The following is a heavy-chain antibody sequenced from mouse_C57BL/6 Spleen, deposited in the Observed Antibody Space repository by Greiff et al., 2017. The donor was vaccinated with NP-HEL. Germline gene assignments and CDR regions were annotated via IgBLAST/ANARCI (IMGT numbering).Heavy chain of an antibody. CDR2: IYPGNSDT. V-gene: IGHV1-5*01. Sequence: EVQLQQSGTVLARPGASVKMSCKTSGYTFTSYWMHWVKQRPGQGLEWIGAIYPGNSDTSYNQKFKGKAKLTAVTSASTAYMELSSLTNEDSAVYYCTRFYDYDAYFDYWGQGTTLTVSS. J-gene: IGHJ2*01. CDR3: TRFYDYDAYFDY. CDR1: GYTFTSYW. D-gene: IGHD2-4*01.